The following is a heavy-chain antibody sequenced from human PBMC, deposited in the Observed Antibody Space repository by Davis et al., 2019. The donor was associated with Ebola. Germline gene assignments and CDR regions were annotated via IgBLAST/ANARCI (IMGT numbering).Heavy chain of an antibody. CDR3: APRRRDGYKGHDAFDI. V-gene: IGHV1-69*04. Sequence: SVKVSCKASGGTFSSYAISWVRQAPGQGLEWMGRIIPILGIANYAQKFQGRVTITADKSTSTAYMELSSLRSEDTAVYYCAPRRRDGYKGHDAFDIWGQGTMVTVSS. J-gene: IGHJ3*02. CDR1: GGTFSSYA. D-gene: IGHD5-24*01. CDR2: IIPILGIA.